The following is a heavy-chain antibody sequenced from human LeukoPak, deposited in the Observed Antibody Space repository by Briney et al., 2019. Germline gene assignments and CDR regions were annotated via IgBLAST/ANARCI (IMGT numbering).Heavy chain of an antibody. CDR1: GGSISSSSYY. J-gene: IGHJ4*02. CDR2: IHYSGST. V-gene: IGHV4-39*01. D-gene: IGHD6-13*01. Sequence: SETLSLTCTVSGGSISSSSYYWGWIRQPPGKGLEWIGSIHYSGSTYYNPSLKSRVTISVDTSKNQFSLKLSSVTAADTAVYYCARHRRPAAGFYFDYWGQGTLVTVSS. CDR3: ARHRRPAAGFYFDY.